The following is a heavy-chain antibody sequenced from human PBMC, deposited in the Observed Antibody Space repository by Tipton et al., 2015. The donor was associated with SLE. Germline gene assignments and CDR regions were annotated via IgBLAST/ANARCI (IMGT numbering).Heavy chain of an antibody. Sequence: SLRLSCAASGFTVSSNYMSWDRQAPGKGLEWVSVIYSGGSTYYADSVKGRFTISRHNSKNTLYLQMNSLRAEDTAVYYCARDFWSGPSIEYFQHWGQGTLVIVSS. J-gene: IGHJ1*01. D-gene: IGHD3-3*01. CDR2: IYSGGST. V-gene: IGHV3-53*01. CDR3: ARDFWSGPSIEYFQH. CDR1: GFTVSSNY.